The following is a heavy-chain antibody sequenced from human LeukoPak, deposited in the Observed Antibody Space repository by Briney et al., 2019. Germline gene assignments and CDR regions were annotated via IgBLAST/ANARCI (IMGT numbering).Heavy chain of an antibody. CDR1: GGSISSYY. J-gene: IGHJ4*02. CDR2: IYYSGST. V-gene: IGHV4-59*08. D-gene: IGHD3-22*01. CDR3: ARHAHYYDSSGYYSFDY. Sequence: SETLSLTCTVSGGSISSYYWSWIRQPPGKGLEWIGYIYYSGSTNYNPSLKSRVTISVDTSKNQFSLKLNSVTAADTAVYYCARHAHYYDSSGYYSFDYWVQGTLVTVSS.